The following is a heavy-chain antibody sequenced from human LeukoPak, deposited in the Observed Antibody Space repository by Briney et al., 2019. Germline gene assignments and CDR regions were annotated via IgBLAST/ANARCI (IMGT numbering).Heavy chain of an antibody. CDR2: INHSGST. Sequence: SETLSLTCAVYGGSFSGYYWSWIRQPPGKGLEWIGEINHSGSTNYNPSLKSRVTISVDTSKNQFSLKLSSVTAADTAVYYCARGLSDCSGGSCYSQWFDRWGQGTLVTVPS. CDR3: ARGLSDCSGGSCYSQWFDR. V-gene: IGHV4-34*01. CDR1: GGSFSGYY. J-gene: IGHJ5*02. D-gene: IGHD2-15*01.